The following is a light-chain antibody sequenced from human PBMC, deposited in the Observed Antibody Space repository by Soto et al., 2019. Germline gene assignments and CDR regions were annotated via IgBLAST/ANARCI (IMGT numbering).Light chain of an antibody. V-gene: IGKV1-39*01. Sequence: DIQMTQSPSSLSACVGDRVTITCRASQTIIRYLNWYQQKPGKAPKLLIFAASSLQSGVPSRFSGSGSGTEFTLAISSLQPEDFATYYCQQSYNTLAFGPGTKVDIK. CDR3: QQSYNTLA. CDR2: AAS. J-gene: IGKJ3*01. CDR1: QTIIRY.